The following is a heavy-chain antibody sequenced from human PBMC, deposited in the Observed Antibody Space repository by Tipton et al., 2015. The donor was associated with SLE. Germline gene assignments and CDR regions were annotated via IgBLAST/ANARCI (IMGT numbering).Heavy chain of an antibody. J-gene: IGHJ4*02. Sequence: TLSLTCTVSGGSISSSYYWGWIRQPPGKGLEWIGSIYYSGSTYYNPSLKSRVTTSVDTSKNQFSLKLSSVTAADTAVYYCASSFDYWGQGTLVTVSS. CDR3: ASSFDY. CDR1: GGSISSSYY. CDR2: IYYSGST. V-gene: IGHV4-39*01.